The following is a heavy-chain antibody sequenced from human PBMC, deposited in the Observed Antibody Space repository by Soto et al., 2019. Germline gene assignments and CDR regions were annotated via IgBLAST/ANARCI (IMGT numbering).Heavy chain of an antibody. CDR3: ARDKRGITYYYDSSGFRAFDI. CDR1: GGSISSGGYY. Sequence: PSETLSLTCTVSGGSISSGGYYWSWIRQHPGKGLEWIGYIYYSGSTYYNPSLKSRVTISVDTSKNQFSLKLSSVTAADTAVYYCARDKRGITYYYDSSGFRAFDIWGQGTMVTVSS. J-gene: IGHJ3*02. V-gene: IGHV4-31*03. D-gene: IGHD3-22*01. CDR2: IYYSGST.